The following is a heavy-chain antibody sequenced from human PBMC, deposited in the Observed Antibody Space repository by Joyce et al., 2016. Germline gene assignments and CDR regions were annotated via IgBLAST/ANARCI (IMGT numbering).Heavy chain of an antibody. Sequence: QLVESGGGVVKPGGSLRLSCEASGSTFSTARRSWFRKAPGKGLGWVAAISDTSYYIFHAETGRGRFTVSRDNAKKTLYLQMNSLRAEDSAVFYCARGGISYYYAMDVWGQGTTVTVSS. CDR1: GSTFSTAR. D-gene: IGHD3-16*01. CDR3: ARGGISYYYAMDV. V-gene: IGHV3-21*01. CDR2: ISDTSYYI. J-gene: IGHJ6*02.